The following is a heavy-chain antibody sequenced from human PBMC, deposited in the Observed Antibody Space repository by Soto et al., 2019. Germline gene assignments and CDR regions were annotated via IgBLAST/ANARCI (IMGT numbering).Heavy chain of an antibody. D-gene: IGHD3-10*01. CDR2: INPNSGGT. CDR1: GYTFTGYY. CDR3: ASAGYYGSGSPLPEYGMDV. J-gene: IGHJ6*02. Sequence: RASVKVSCKASGYTFTGYYMHWVRQAPGQGLEWMGWINPNSGGTNYAQKFQGWVTMTRDTSISTAYMELSRLRSDDTAVYYCASAGYYGSGSPLPEYGMDVWGQGTTVTVSS. V-gene: IGHV1-2*04.